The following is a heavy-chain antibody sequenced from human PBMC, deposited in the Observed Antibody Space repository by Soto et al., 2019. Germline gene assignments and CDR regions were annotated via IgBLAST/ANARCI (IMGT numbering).Heavy chain of an antibody. V-gene: IGHV4-59*01. Sequence: SVTLALTGSVSGSSITTYYLSWLRQPPGKGLEWIGSISYSGSTKYNPSLESRVMISLDTSKNQFSLRLTSVTAADTALYYCARDWDSSGLFDPWGQGALVTVSS. J-gene: IGHJ5*02. CDR2: ISYSGST. CDR1: GSSITTYY. CDR3: ARDWDSSGLFDP. D-gene: IGHD3-10*01.